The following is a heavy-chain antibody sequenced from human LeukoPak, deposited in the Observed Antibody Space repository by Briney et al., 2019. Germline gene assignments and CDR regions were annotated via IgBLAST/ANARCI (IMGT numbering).Heavy chain of an antibody. D-gene: IGHD6-6*01. V-gene: IGHV1-18*01. CDR2: TSAYNGNT. J-gene: IGHJ4*02. CDR3: ARVGLGYSSSSYHDY. CDR1: GYTFTSYG. Sequence: ASVKVSCKASGYTFTSYGISWVRQAPGQGLEWMGWTSAYNGNTNYAQKLQGRVTMTTDTSTSTAYMELRSLRSDDTAVYYCARVGLGYSSSSYHDYWGQGTLVTVSS.